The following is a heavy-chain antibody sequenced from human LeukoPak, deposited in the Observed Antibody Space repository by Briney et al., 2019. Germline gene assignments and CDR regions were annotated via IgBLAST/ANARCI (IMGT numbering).Heavy chain of an antibody. V-gene: IGHV3-66*01. CDR3: ARVSWKGVVITTPDAFDI. CDR2: IYSGGST. Sequence: PGGSLRLSCAASGFTVSSNYMSWVRQAPGKGLEWVSVIYSGGSTYYADSVKGRFTISRDNSKNTLYLQMNSLRAEDTAVYYCARVSWKGVVITTPDAFDIWGQGTMVTVSS. D-gene: IGHD3-22*01. CDR1: GFTVSSNY. J-gene: IGHJ3*02.